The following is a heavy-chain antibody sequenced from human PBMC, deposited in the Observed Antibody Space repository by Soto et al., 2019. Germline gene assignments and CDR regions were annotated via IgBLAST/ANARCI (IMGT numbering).Heavy chain of an antibody. D-gene: IGHD6-13*01. V-gene: IGHV4-59*08. CDR3: ARHGYSSSWLYYYYMDV. CDR1: GGSISSYY. CDR2: IYYSGST. J-gene: IGHJ6*03. Sequence: SETLSLTCTVSGGSISSYYWSWIRQPPGKGLEWIGYIYYSGSTNYNPSLKSRVTISVDTSKNQFSLKLSSVTAADTAVYYCARHGYSSSWLYYYYMDVWGKGTTVTVSS.